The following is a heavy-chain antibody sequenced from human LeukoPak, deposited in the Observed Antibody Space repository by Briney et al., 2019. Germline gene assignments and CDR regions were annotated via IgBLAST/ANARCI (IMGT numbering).Heavy chain of an antibody. J-gene: IGHJ4*02. CDR2: IYYSGST. V-gene: IGHV4-39*01. CDR1: GGSISSSSYY. Sequence: SETLSLTCTVSGGSISSSSYYWGWIRQPPGKGLEWIGSIYYSGSTFYSPSLKSRVTISVGTSKNQFSLKLSSVTAADTAVYYCASLRERSYYARGFDYWGQGTLVTVSS. CDR3: ASLRERSYYARGFDY. D-gene: IGHD1-26*01.